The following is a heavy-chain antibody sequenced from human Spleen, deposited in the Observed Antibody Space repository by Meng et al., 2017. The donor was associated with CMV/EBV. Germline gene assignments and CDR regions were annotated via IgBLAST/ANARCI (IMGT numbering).Heavy chain of an antibody. CDR2: IYWNDDK. CDR3: AHRKIYYDFWSGYYSGGGGYFDY. V-gene: IGHV2-5*01. J-gene: IGHJ4*02. CDR1: GFSLSTRGVG. D-gene: IGHD3-3*01. Sequence: SGPTLVKPTQTLTLTCTFSGFSLSTRGVGVGWIRQPPGKALEWLALIYWNDDKRYSPSLKSRLTITKDTSKNQVVLTMTNMDPVDTATYYCAHRKIYYDFWSGYYSGGGGYFDYWGQGTLVTVSS.